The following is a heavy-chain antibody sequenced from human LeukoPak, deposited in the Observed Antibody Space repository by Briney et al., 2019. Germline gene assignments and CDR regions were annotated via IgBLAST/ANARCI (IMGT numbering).Heavy chain of an antibody. Sequence: PSETLSLTCTVSGYSISSGYYWGWIRQPPGKGLEWIGSIYHSGSTYYNPSLKSRVTIPVDTSKNQFSLKLSSVTAADTAVYYCARMSWSYKSQFDYWGQGTLVTVSS. CDR1: GYSISSGYY. V-gene: IGHV4-38-2*02. CDR3: ARMSWSYKSQFDY. D-gene: IGHD3-10*01. CDR2: IYHSGST. J-gene: IGHJ4*02.